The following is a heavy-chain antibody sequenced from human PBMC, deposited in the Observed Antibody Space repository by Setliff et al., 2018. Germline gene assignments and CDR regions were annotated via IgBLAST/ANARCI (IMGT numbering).Heavy chain of an antibody. CDR1: GGSFTNYY. V-gene: IGHV4-34*01. J-gene: IGHJ4*02. Sequence: SETLSLTCTVYGGSFTNYYWGWIRQSPGKGLEWIGEINHSGSANYNPSLKSRVTMSVDTSKNQFSLNLNSVTAADTAVYYFRLAHCNTTSCEEALDFWSRGTLVTVSS. CDR2: INHSGSA. CDR3: RLAHCNTTSCEEALDF. D-gene: IGHD2-2*01.